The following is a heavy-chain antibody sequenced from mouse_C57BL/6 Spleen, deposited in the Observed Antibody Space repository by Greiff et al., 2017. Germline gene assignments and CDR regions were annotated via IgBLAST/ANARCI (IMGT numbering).Heavy chain of an antibody. Sequence: EVKLQESGGGLVKPGGSLKLSCAASGFTFSDYGMHWVRQAPEKGLEWVAYISSGSSTIYYADTVKGRFTISRDNAKNTLFLQMTSLRSEDTAMYYCARNYVLRYFDVWGTGTTVTVSS. D-gene: IGHD5-5*01. CDR2: ISSGSSTI. CDR3: ARNYVLRYFDV. CDR1: GFTFSDYG. V-gene: IGHV5-17*01. J-gene: IGHJ1*03.